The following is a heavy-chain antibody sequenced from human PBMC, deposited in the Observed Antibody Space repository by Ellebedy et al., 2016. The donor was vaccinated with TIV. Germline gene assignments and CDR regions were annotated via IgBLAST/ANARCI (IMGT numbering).Heavy chain of an antibody. Sequence: GESLKISCAASGFTFSHYGMHWVRQAPGKGLEWVAFTRYDGNNKYYADSVKGRFTISRDNSKNTLYLEMNSLRVEDKAVYYCAKDQVDYWGQGTLVTVSS. CDR1: GFTFSHYG. CDR2: TRYDGNNK. CDR3: AKDQVDY. V-gene: IGHV3-30*02. J-gene: IGHJ4*02.